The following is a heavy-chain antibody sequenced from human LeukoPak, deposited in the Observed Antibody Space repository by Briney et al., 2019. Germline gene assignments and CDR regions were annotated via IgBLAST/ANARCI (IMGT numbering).Heavy chain of an antibody. D-gene: IGHD4-17*01. CDR2: INWNGGST. V-gene: IGHV3-20*04. Sequence: GGSLRLSCAASGFTFDDYGMSWVRQAPGKGLEWVSGINWNGGSTGYADSVKGRFTISRDNSKNTLYLQMNSLRAEDTAVYYCAKPMTTATHSFDYWGQGTLVTVSS. CDR3: AKPMTTATHSFDY. CDR1: GFTFDDYG. J-gene: IGHJ4*02.